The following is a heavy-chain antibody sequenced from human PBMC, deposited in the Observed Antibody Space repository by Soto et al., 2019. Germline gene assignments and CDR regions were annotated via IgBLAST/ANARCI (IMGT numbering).Heavy chain of an antibody. Sequence: QVQLVQSGAEVKKPGSSVKVSCKASGGTFSSYAISWVRQAPGQGLEWMGGIIPIFGTANYAQKFQGRVTITADESTSTAYMELGSLRSEDTAVYYCARGGETGTTYYFDYWGQGTLVTVSS. CDR1: GGTFSSYA. J-gene: IGHJ4*02. CDR3: ARGGETGTTYYFDY. V-gene: IGHV1-69*01. CDR2: IIPIFGTA. D-gene: IGHD1-7*01.